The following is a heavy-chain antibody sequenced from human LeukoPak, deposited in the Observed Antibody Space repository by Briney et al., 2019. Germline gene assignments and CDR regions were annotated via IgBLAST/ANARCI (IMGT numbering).Heavy chain of an antibody. CDR3: ARSHSGSLRAPFDH. CDR1: GYIFSNCG. D-gene: IGHD3-22*01. V-gene: IGHV1-18*01. CDR2: ISPYKGDT. Sequence: ASVTVSCKASGYIFSNCGVIWVRQAPGQGLEWMAWISPYKGDTKYAQKFQGRVTVTADTSTATVYMELRSLRSDDTAIYYCARSHSGSLRAPFDHWGQGTLVTVST. J-gene: IGHJ4*02.